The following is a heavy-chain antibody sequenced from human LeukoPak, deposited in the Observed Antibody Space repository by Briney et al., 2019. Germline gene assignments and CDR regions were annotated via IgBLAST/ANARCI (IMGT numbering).Heavy chain of an antibody. J-gene: IGHJ4*02. CDR2: IIPILGIA. D-gene: IGHD3-22*01. CDR1: GGTFSSYA. CDR3: ARGGEGTDYYDSSGYYSDY. Sequence: GASVKVSCKASGGTFSSYAISWVRQAPGQGLEWMGRIIPILGIANYAQKLQGRVTMTTDTSTSTAYMELRSLRSDDTAVYYCARGGEGTDYYDSSGYYSDYWGQGTLVTVSS. V-gene: IGHV1-69*04.